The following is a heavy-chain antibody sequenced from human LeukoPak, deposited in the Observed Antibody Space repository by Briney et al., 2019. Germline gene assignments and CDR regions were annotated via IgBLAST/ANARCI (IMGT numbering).Heavy chain of an antibody. V-gene: IGHV4-4*07. J-gene: IGHJ5*02. Sequence: SETLSLTCAVYGGSFSGYYWSWIRQPAGKGLEWIGRIYTSGSTNYNPSLKSRVTISVDTSKNQFSLKLSSVTAADTAVYYCAREDSSGYSPWGQGTLVTVSS. CDR1: GGSFSGYY. CDR2: IYTSGST. D-gene: IGHD3-22*01. CDR3: AREDSSGYSP.